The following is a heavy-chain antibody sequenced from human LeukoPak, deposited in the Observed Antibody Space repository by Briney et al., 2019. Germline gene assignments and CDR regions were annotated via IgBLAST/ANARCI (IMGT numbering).Heavy chain of an antibody. D-gene: IGHD2-15*01. CDR3: TRQDCSGSSCSYVDS. Sequence: GGSLRLSCAASGFTFSGSAMSWVRQAPGEGLEWVSLISYSGANSYYTDSVRGRLTISRDNSKDTLFLQMNSLRAEDTAVYFCTRQDCSGSSCSYVDSWGQGTLVTVSS. V-gene: IGHV3-23*01. CDR1: GFTFSGSA. J-gene: IGHJ4*02. CDR2: ISYSGANS.